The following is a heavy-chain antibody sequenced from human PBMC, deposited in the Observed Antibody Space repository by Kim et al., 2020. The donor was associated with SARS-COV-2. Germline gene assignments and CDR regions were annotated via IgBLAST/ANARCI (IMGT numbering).Heavy chain of an antibody. Sequence: PSLFFTLSYLSFLPLTSYFVFILPPPFNFLYFIFSSFYTGHTYNTYNHPSLKSRLTISVDTSKNQFSLKLSSVTAADTAVYYCARHHRGSSLNNYFDYWGHGTLLIVSS. CDR2: SFYTGHT. CDR1: YLSFLPLTSY. CDR3: ARHHRGSSLNNYFDY. D-gene: IGHD2-2*01. V-gene: IGHV4-39*01. J-gene: IGHJ4*01.